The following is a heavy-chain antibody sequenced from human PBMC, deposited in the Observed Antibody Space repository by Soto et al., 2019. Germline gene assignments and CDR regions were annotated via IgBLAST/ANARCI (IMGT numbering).Heavy chain of an antibody. CDR3: ARPLFDCSSTSCYADAYNWFDP. Sequence: GGSLRLSCAASGFTFSSYWMHWVRQAPGKGLVWVSRINSDGSSTSYADSVKGRFTISRDNAKNTLYLQMNSLRAEDTAVYYCARPLFDCSSTSCYADAYNWFDPWGQGTLVTVSS. V-gene: IGHV3-74*01. CDR2: INSDGSST. CDR1: GFTFSSYW. J-gene: IGHJ5*02. D-gene: IGHD2-2*01.